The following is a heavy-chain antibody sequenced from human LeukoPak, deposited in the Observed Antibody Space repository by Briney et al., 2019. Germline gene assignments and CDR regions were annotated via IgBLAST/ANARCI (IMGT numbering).Heavy chain of an antibody. CDR1: GFTFDDYA. J-gene: IGHJ4*02. D-gene: IGHD3-10*01. CDR3: AKGPYGSGNYYTFFDY. V-gene: IGHV3-9*01. Sequence: GGSLRLSFAASGFTFDDYAMHWVRQAPGKALKWVSGFSWNSDTIGYADSVKGRFTISRDNTKNSLYLQVNSLRAEDTALYYCAKGPYGSGNYYTFFDYWGQGTLVTVSS. CDR2: FSWNSDTI.